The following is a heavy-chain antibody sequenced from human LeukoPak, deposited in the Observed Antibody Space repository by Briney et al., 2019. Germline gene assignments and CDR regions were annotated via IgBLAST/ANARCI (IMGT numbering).Heavy chain of an antibody. CDR2: IYYSGST. V-gene: IGHV4-30-4*07. CDR3: ARPGYSSSWYPDWYFDL. Sequence: SETLSLTCAVSGGSISSGGYSWSWIRQPPGKGLEWIGYIYYSGSTYYNPSLKSRVTISVDTSKNQFSLKLSSVTAADTAVYYCARPGYSSSWYPDWYFDLWGRGTLVTVSS. D-gene: IGHD6-13*01. J-gene: IGHJ2*01. CDR1: GGSISSGGYS.